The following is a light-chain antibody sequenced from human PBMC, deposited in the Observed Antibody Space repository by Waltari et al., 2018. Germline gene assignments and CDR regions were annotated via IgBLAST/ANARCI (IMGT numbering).Light chain of an antibody. J-gene: IGKJ2*03. V-gene: IGKV2-30*02. CDR2: RVS. CDR3: MQGTHWPVYS. Sequence: DVVLTQSPLSLPVTLGQPASISCRSSRSLVHSNGNTYLAWFHQRPGQSPRRLLYRVSERDSGVPDRFNGSRSATDFTLRISRVEAEDVGLYYCMQGTHWPVYSFGQGTKLEIK. CDR1: RSLVHSNGNTY.